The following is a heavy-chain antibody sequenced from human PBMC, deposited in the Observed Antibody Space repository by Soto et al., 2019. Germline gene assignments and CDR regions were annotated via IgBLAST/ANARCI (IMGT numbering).Heavy chain of an antibody. J-gene: IGHJ5*02. CDR3: AAFDPGPMGFDP. D-gene: IGHD3-9*01. Sequence: GASVKVSCKASGFTFSSSAVQWVRQARGQRLEWIGKIVVGSGNTNYAQKFQERVTITRDMSTSKAYMELSSLRSEDTAFYYCAAFDPGPMGFDPWGQGTLVTVSS. V-gene: IGHV1-58*01. CDR2: IVVGSGNT. CDR1: GFTFSSSA.